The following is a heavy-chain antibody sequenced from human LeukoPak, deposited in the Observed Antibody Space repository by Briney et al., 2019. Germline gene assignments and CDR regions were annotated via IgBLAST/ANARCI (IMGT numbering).Heavy chain of an antibody. CDR1: GFTFSSYW. J-gene: IGHJ6*02. V-gene: IGHV3-7*01. D-gene: IGHD3-3*01. Sequence: GGSLRLSCAASGFTFSSYWMSWVRQAPGKGLEWVANIKQDGSEKYYVDSVKGRFTISRDNAKNSLYLQMNSLRAEDTAVYYCARDRPNYDFWSGYLDYGMDVWGQGTTVTVSS. CDR2: IKQDGSEK. CDR3: ARDRPNYDFWSGYLDYGMDV.